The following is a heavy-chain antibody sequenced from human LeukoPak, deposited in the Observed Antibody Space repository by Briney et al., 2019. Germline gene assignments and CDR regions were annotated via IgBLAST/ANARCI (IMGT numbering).Heavy chain of an antibody. Sequence: ASVKVSCKASGYTFTSYYMHWVRQAPGQGLEWMGIINPSGGSTSYAQKFQGRVTMTRDTSTSTVYMELSSLRSDDTAVYYCARGAIRITMIVVARAHYGMDVWGQGTTVTVSS. CDR1: GYTFTSYY. D-gene: IGHD3-22*01. CDR2: INPSGGST. J-gene: IGHJ6*02. CDR3: ARGAIRITMIVVARAHYGMDV. V-gene: IGHV1-46*01.